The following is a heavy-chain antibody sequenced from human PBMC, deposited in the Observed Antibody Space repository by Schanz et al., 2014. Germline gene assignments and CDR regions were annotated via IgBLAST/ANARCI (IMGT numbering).Heavy chain of an antibody. CDR3: ARDRRFFDRDDLYYFDS. CDR1: GYIFINSG. Sequence: QIQLVQSGPEVKKPGATVKVSCKASGYIFINSGISWVRQAPGQGLEWMGWISVYNHNKEYDQKFQGRVTMTTDTSTSTAYMALTDLRSGDTAVYYCARDRRFFDRDDLYYFDSWGQGTLVTVSS. J-gene: IGHJ4*02. D-gene: IGHD3-3*01. V-gene: IGHV1-18*01. CDR2: ISVYNHNK.